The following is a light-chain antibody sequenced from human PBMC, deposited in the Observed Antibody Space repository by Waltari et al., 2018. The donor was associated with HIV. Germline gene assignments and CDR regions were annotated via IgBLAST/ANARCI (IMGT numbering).Light chain of an antibody. Sequence: QSALTQPASVSGSPGQSITISCTGTRSDIAAYNYVSWYQQHPGKAPKLLIYEVSNRPSGVSNRFSASKSGNTASLTISGLQAEDEADYFCSSHASATTTVFGGGTKVTVL. CDR1: RSDIAAYNY. CDR2: EVS. CDR3: SSHASATTTV. V-gene: IGLV2-14*01. J-gene: IGLJ3*02.